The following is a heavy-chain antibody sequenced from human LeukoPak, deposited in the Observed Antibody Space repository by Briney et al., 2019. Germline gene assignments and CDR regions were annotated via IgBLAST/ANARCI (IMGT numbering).Heavy chain of an antibody. V-gene: IGHV3-11*01. D-gene: IGHD5-12*01. CDR1: GFTFSDYY. Sequence: GGSLRLSCAASGFTFSDYYMSWIRQAPGKGLEGVSYISSSGSTIYYADSVKGRFTISRDNAKNSLYLQMNSLRAEDTAVYYCARVFPVATYYFDYWGQGTLVTVSS. CDR3: ARVFPVATYYFDY. CDR2: ISSSGSTI. J-gene: IGHJ4*02.